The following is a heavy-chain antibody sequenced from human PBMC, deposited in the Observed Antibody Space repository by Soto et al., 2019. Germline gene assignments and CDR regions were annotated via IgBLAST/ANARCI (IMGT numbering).Heavy chain of an antibody. CDR3: ARDEREYSSSRRHGWFDP. Sequence: KTSETLSLTCTVSGGSISSYYWSWIRQPPGKGLEWIGYIYYSGSTNYNPSLKSRVTISVDTSKNQFSLKLSSVTAADTAVYYCARDEREYSSSRRHGWFDPWGQGTLVTVSS. V-gene: IGHV4-59*01. CDR1: GGSISSYY. J-gene: IGHJ5*02. CDR2: IYYSGST. D-gene: IGHD6-6*01.